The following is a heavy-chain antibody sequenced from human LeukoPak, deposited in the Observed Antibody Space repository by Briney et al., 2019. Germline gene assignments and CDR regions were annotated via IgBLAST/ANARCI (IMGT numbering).Heavy chain of an antibody. CDR2: ISYDGSNK. D-gene: IGHD6-13*01. Sequence: GGSLRLSCAASGFTFSSYGLHWVRQAPGKALEWVAVISYDGSNKYYADSAKGRFTISRDNSKNTLYLQMISLRAEDTAVYYCAKSGGAAADDYWGQGTLVTLSS. CDR3: AKSGGAAADDY. J-gene: IGHJ4*02. CDR1: GFTFSSYG. V-gene: IGHV3-30*18.